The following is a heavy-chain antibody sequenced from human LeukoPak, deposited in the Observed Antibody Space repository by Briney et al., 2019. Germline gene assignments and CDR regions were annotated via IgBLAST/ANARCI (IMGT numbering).Heavy chain of an antibody. V-gene: IGHV1-18*01. CDR2: ISAYNGNT. CDR3: ARGYCSSTSCYTAIDY. J-gene: IGHJ4*02. D-gene: IGHD2-2*02. Sequence: ASVKVSCKASGYTFTSYGISWVRQAPGQGLGWMGWISAYNGNTNYAQKLQGRVTMTTDTSTSTAYMELRSLRSDDTAVYYCARGYCSSTSCYTAIDYWGQGTLVTVSS. CDR1: GYTFTSYG.